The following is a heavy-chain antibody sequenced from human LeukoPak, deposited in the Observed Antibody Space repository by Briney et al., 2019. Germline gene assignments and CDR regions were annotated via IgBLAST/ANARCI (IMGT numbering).Heavy chain of an antibody. CDR1: GFIFSTYS. V-gene: IGHV3-21*01. CDR2: ISSDKTYI. Sequence: GGSMRLSCVASGFIFSTYSMNWVRQAPGKGLEWVSCISSDKTYIHYADSVKGRFTISRDNAKNSLYLQMNSLRAEDTAVYYCARAPGTIYSNYANPDYWGQATLASVSS. CDR3: ARAPGTIYSNYANPDY. D-gene: IGHD4-11*01. J-gene: IGHJ4*02.